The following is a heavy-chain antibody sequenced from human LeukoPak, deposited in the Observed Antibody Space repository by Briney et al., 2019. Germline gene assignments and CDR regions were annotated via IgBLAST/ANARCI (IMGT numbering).Heavy chain of an antibody. V-gene: IGHV3-21*01. J-gene: IGHJ4*02. CDR2: ISSSSSYI. D-gene: IGHD5-24*01. CDR1: GFTFSSYS. Sequence: PGRSLRLSCAASGFTFSSYSMNWVRQAPGKGLEWVSSISSSSSYIYYADSVKGRFTISRDNAKNSLYLQMNSLRAEDTAVYYCARSGRDGYNYSDYWGQGTLVTVSS. CDR3: ARSGRDGYNYSDY.